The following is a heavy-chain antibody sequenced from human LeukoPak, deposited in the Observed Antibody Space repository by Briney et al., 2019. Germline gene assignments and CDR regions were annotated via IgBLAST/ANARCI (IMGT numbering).Heavy chain of an antibody. V-gene: IGHV1-69*05. CDR1: GGTFSSYA. J-gene: IGHJ4*02. CDR3: ARESPRGPSGQPQGYFDY. CDR2: IIPIFGTA. Sequence: GAAVKVSCKASGGTFSSYAISWVRQAPGQGLEWMGRIIPIFGTANYAQKFQGRVTITTDESTSTAYMELSSLRSEDSAVYYCARESPRGPSGQPQGYFDYWGQGTLVTVSS. D-gene: IGHD6-19*01.